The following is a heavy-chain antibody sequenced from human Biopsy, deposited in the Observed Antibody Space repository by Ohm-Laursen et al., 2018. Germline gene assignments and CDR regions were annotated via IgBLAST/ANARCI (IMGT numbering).Heavy chain of an antibody. V-gene: IGHV3-33*01. J-gene: IGHJ6*02. Sequence: SLRLSCTASGFIFSSYAMHWVRQAPGKGLEWVAIIWYDGSNKYYADSVKGRFTISRDDSKNTLYLQMSSLRAEDTAVYYCARDLEYGSSFYYYYGMDVWGQGTAVTVSS. CDR3: ARDLEYGSSFYYYYGMDV. D-gene: IGHD6-19*01. CDR1: GFIFSSYA. CDR2: IWYDGSNK.